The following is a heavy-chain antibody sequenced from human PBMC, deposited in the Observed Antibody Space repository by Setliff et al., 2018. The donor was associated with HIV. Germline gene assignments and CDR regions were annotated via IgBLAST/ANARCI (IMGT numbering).Heavy chain of an antibody. J-gene: IGHJ6*02. V-gene: IGHV3-7*01. CDR1: GFTFRSYW. CDR3: AREGFTVTYLEGGRYLLTCGMDV. Sequence: PGGSLRLSCAASGFTFRSYWMSWVRQAPGKGLEWVANINQDGSEKYYVDSVKGRFTISRDNAKNSLYLQMNSLRAEDTAVYYCAREGFTVTYLEGGRYLLTCGMDVRGQGTTVTVSS. D-gene: IGHD4-4*01. CDR2: INQDGSEK.